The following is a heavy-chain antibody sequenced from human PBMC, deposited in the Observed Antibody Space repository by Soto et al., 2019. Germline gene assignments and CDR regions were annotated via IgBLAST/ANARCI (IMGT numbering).Heavy chain of an antibody. CDR1: GYTFNIYA. V-gene: IGHV1-3*01. J-gene: IGHJ4*02. CDR3: ARFLMGSTTLDY. Sequence: ASVKVSCKASGYTFNIYAMHWVRQAPGQGPEWMGWINAANGNTKYSQKFQGRVSITADTSASTAYMELTSLTSEDTAVYYCARFLMGSTTLDYWGQGTPVTVSS. D-gene: IGHD1-1*01. CDR2: INAANGNT.